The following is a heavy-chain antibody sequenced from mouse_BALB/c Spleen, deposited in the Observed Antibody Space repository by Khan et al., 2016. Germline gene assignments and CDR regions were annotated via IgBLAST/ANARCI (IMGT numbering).Heavy chain of an antibody. J-gene: IGHJ3*01. V-gene: IGHV9-3*02. CDR2: INTNTGEP. Sequence: QIQLVQSGPELKKPGETVKISCKASGYTFTNYGMNWVKQAPGKGLKWMGWINTNTGEPTYAEEFKGRFAFSLDTSASTAFLQINNLHNEDTATYFCAEDYYGSNWFAYWGQGTLVTVSA. D-gene: IGHD1-1*01. CDR1: GYTFTNYG. CDR3: AEDYYGSNWFAY.